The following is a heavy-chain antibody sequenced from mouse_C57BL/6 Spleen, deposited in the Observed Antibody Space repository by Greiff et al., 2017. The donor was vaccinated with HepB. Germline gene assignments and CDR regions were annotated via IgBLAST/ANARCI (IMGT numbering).Heavy chain of an antibody. Sequence: ESGTVLARPGASVKMSCKTSGYTFTSYWMHWVKQRPGQGLEWIGAIYPGNSDTSYNQKFKGKAKLTAVTSASTAYMELSSLTNEDSAVYYCTRSDYYGNYPYAMDYWGQGTSVTVSS. D-gene: IGHD2-1*01. CDR3: TRSDYYGNYPYAMDY. V-gene: IGHV1-5*01. CDR1: GYTFTSYW. J-gene: IGHJ4*01. CDR2: IYPGNSDT.